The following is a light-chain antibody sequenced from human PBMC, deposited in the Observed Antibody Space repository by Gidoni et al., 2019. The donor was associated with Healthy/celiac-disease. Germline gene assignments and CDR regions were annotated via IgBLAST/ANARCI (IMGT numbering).Light chain of an antibody. Sequence: EIVLTQSPATLSLSPGERATLSCRASQSVSSYLAWYQQKPGQAPRLLIYDASNRATGIPARFSGSGSGTDFTLTISSLEPEDFAVYYCQQEDTFXQXTKLEIK. CDR1: QSVSSY. V-gene: IGKV3-11*01. J-gene: IGKJ2*01. CDR2: DAS. CDR3: QQEDT.